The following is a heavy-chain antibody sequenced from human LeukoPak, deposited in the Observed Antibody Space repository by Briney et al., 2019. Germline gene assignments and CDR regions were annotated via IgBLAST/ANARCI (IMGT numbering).Heavy chain of an antibody. J-gene: IGHJ4*02. D-gene: IGHD3-22*01. CDR1: GYTFTGYY. V-gene: IGHV1-2*02. CDR2: INPNSGGT. Sequence: GASVKVSCKASGYTFTGYYMHWVRQAPGQGLEWMGWINPNSGGTNYAQKFQGRVTMTRDTSISTAYMELSRLRSDDTAVYYCALIATSSHYYDSSGYYPYFDYWGQGTLVTVSS. CDR3: ALIATSSHYYDSSGYYPYFDY.